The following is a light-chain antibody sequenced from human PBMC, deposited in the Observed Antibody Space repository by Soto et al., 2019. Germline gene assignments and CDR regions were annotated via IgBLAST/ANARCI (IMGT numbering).Light chain of an antibody. Sequence: QSALTQPASVSGSPGQSITISCTGTTNDVGGYNYVSWYQQHPGKAPKLLIFEVSSRPSGVSNRFSGSKSGNTASLTISALQAEDEADYSCNSYTSSTSRPYVFGTGTKLTVL. J-gene: IGLJ1*01. CDR3: NSYTSSTSRPYV. CDR2: EVS. V-gene: IGLV2-14*01. CDR1: TNDVGGYNY.